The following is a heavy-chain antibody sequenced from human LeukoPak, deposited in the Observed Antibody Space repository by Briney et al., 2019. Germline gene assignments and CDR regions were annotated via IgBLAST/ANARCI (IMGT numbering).Heavy chain of an antibody. V-gene: IGHV3-48*02. CDR2: ISSSSSTI. J-gene: IGHJ3*02. CDR1: GFTFSSYS. D-gene: IGHD3-22*01. Sequence: GGSLRLPCAASGFTFSSYSMNWVRQAPGKGLEWVSYISSSSSTIYYADSVKGRFTISRDNAKNSLYLQMNSLRDEDTAVYYCARETTYYYDSTGAFDIWGQGTMVTVSS. CDR3: ARETTYYYDSTGAFDI.